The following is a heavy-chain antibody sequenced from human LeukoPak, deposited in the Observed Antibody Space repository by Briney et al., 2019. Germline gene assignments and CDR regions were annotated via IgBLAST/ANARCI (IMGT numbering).Heavy chain of an antibody. CDR2: ISGSGGST. J-gene: IGHJ5*02. V-gene: IGHV3-23*01. Sequence: GGSLRLSCAASGFTFSSYAMSWVRQAPGKGLEWVSAISGSGGSTYYAGSVKGRFTISRDNSKNTLYLQMNSLRAEDTAGYYCAKLPAIVVVPAATGNYWFDPWGQGTLVTVSS. CDR3: AKLPAIVVVPAATGNYWFDP. CDR1: GFTFSSYA. D-gene: IGHD2-2*01.